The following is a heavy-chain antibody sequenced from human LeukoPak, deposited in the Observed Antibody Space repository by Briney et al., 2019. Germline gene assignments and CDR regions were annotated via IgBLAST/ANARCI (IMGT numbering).Heavy chain of an antibody. CDR1: GGSISSYY. Sequence: PSETLSLTCTISGGSISSYYWSWIRQPPGKGLEWIGYIYYSGSTNYNPSLKSRVTISVDTSKNQFSLKLSSVTAADTAVYYCARHAGIAAAAQFDYWGQGTLVTVSS. CDR2: IYYSGST. CDR3: ARHAGIAAAAQFDY. J-gene: IGHJ4*02. D-gene: IGHD6-13*01. V-gene: IGHV4-59*08.